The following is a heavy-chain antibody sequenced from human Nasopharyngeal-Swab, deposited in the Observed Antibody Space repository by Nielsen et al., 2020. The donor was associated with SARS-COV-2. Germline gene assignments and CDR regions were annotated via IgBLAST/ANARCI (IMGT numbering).Heavy chain of an antibody. D-gene: IGHD4-11*01. CDR1: GFTFSTYN. J-gene: IGHJ4*02. Sequence: GGSLRLSCAASGFTFSTYNMNWVRQAPGKGLEWVSSISSSTNFIYYADSVRGRFTIFRDNAKNSLYLQMDSLRSEDTAVYYCARGTADYSNPSFDYWGQGTLVTVPS. V-gene: IGHV3-21*01. CDR3: ARGTADYSNPSFDY. CDR2: ISSSTNFI.